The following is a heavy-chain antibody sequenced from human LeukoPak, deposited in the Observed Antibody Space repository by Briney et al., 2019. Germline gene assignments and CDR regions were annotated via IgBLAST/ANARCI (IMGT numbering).Heavy chain of an antibody. V-gene: IGHV1-24*01. Sequence: ASVKVSCKVSGYTLTELSMHWVRQAPGKGLEWMGGFDPEDGETIYAQKFQGRVTMTEDTSTDTAYMELSSLRSEDTAVYYCATAGGGVIILGYWGQGTLVTVSS. CDR3: ATAGGGVIILGY. CDR1: GYTLTELS. CDR2: FDPEDGET. D-gene: IGHD3-10*01. J-gene: IGHJ4*02.